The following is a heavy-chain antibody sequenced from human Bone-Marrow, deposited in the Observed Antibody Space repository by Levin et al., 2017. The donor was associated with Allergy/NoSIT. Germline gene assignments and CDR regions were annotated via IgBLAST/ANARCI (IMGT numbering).Heavy chain of an antibody. J-gene: IGHJ2*01. CDR1: GFTFDDFA. CDR2: ISWNSDKI. CDR3: AKEAAGNGYNFDWYFDL. Sequence: SLKISCAATGFTFDDFAMHWFRQPPGKGLEWVSGISWNSDKIAYADSVKGRVTISRDNADNSLHLQMDSLRGDDSAFYYCAKEAAGNGYNFDWYFDLWGRGTLVAVSS. D-gene: IGHD5-24*01. V-gene: IGHV3-9*01.